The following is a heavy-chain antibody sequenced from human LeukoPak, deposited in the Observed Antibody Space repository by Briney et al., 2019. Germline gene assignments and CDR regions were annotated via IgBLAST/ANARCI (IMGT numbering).Heavy chain of an antibody. CDR3: AREYINNWYSGDY. D-gene: IGHD5-24*01. V-gene: IGHV3-11*01. Sequence: GGSLRLSCAASGFTFSDYYMSWIRQAPGRGLEWVSYINSGGSSIYYADSVKGRFTISRDNTKNSLYLQMNSLRPEDTAVYYCAREYINNWYSGDYWGQGTLVTVSS. J-gene: IGHJ4*02. CDR2: INSGGSSI. CDR1: GFTFSDYY.